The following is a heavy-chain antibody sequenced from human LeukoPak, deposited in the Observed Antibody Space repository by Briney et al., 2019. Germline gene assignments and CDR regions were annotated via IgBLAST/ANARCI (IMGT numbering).Heavy chain of an antibody. CDR3: AKDQYYDSKGWFDA. J-gene: IGHJ5*02. CDR2: ISAYNGNT. V-gene: IGHV1-18*01. CDR1: GYTFTSYG. D-gene: IGHD3-22*01. Sequence: ASVKVSCKASGYTFTSYGISWVRQAPGQGLEWMGWISAYNGNTNYAPKLQGRVTMTTDTSTSTAYMDLRSLRSDDTAVYYCAKDQYYDSKGWFDAWGQGTLVTVSS.